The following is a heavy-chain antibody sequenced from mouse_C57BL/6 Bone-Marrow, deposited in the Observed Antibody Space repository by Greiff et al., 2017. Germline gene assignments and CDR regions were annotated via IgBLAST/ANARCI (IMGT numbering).Heavy chain of an antibody. V-gene: IGHV1-82*01. CDR2: IYPGDGDT. CDR1: GYAFSSSW. CDR3: ARWGGSSNYFDY. D-gene: IGHD1-1*01. Sequence: VQLQQSGPELVKPGASVKISCKASGYAFSSSWMNWVKQRPGKGLEWIGRIYPGDGDTNYNGKFKGKATLTADKSSSTAYMQLSSLTSEDSAVYFCARWGGSSNYFDYWGQGTTLTVSS. J-gene: IGHJ2*01.